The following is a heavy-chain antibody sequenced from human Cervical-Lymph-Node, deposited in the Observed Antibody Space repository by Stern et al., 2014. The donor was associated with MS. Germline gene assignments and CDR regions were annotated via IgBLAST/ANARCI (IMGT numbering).Heavy chain of an antibody. D-gene: IGHD3-10*01. Sequence: VQLVESGADVKKPGSAVRVSCKASGGVSWLRQAPGQGLEYMGGIIRPVGTAHYAQRFQGRLTITADTSRNTTYMELTSLRSDDPAVYYCARGTGDNWFDPWGQGTLVSVSS. CDR1: GGV. J-gene: IGHJ5*02. CDR2: IIRPVGTA. V-gene: IGHV1-69*06. CDR3: ARGTGDNWFDP.